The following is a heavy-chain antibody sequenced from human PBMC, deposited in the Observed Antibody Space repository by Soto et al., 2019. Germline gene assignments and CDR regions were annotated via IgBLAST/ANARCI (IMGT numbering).Heavy chain of an antibody. J-gene: IGHJ6*02. CDR1: GGSISSGGYY. Sequence: SETLSLTCTVSGGSISSGGYYWSWIRQHPGKGLEWIGYIYYSASTYYNPSLKSRVTISVDTSKNQFSLKLSSVTAADTAVYYCARTSSEGDSYGMDVWGQGTTVTVSS. V-gene: IGHV4-31*03. CDR2: IYYSAST. D-gene: IGHD6-6*01. CDR3: ARTSSEGDSYGMDV.